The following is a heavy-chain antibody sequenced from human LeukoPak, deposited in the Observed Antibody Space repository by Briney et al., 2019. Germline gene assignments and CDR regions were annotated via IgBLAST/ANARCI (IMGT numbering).Heavy chain of an antibody. J-gene: IGHJ4*01. CDR1: GFTFSSYE. Sequence: PGGSLRLSCAASGFTFSSYEMNWVRQAPGKGLEWVSSIAGSSGYISNADSVKGRFTISRDNAKKSLYLQMTSLTAEDTAVYYCARDRGAYCGGDCYLGFDYWGRGTLVTVSS. CDR2: IAGSSGYI. V-gene: IGHV3-21*01. D-gene: IGHD2-21*02. CDR3: ARDRGAYCGGDCYLGFDY.